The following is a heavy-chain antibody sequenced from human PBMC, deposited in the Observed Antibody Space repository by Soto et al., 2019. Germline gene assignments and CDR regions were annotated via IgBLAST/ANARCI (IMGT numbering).Heavy chain of an antibody. V-gene: IGHV4-34*01. J-gene: IGHJ6*02. CDR1: GGSFSGYY. D-gene: IGHD3-3*01. CDR3: ARNGSYYDFWSGYYFGGGMDV. CDR2: INHSGST. Sequence: QVQLQQWGAGLLKPSETLSLTCAVYGGSFSGYYWSWIRQPPGKGLEWIGEINHSGSTNYNPSLKDRVTISVDTSKNQFSLKLSSVTAADTAVYYCARNGSYYDFWSGYYFGGGMDVWGQGTTVTVSS.